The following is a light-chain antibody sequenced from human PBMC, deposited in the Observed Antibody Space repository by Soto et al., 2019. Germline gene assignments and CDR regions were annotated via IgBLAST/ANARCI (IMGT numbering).Light chain of an antibody. V-gene: IGKV3-20*01. CDR2: GAS. J-gene: IGKJ1*01. CDR1: QSVSNNY. CDR3: QQYGSSGT. Sequence: EIVLTQSPGTLSLSPVERATRSCRASQSVSNNYLAWYQQKPGQAPRLLIYGASNRATGIPDRFSGSGSGTDFTLTISRLEPEDFAVYYCQQYGSSGTFGQGTKVDIK.